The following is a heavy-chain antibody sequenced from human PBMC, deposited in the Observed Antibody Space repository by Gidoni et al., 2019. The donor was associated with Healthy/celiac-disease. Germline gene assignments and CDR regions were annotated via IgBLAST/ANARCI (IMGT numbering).Heavy chain of an antibody. V-gene: IGHV3-15*01. CDR2: IKSKTDGGTT. J-gene: IGHJ6*04. CDR1: GFTFSNAW. Sequence: EVQLVESGGGLVKPGGSLRLSCAASGFTFSNAWLSWVRQAPGKGLEWVGRIKSKTDGGTTDYAAPVKGRFTISRDDSKNTLYLQMNSLKTEDTAVYYCTTSLGYDILTGYYLGLDVWGKGTTVTVSS. D-gene: IGHD3-9*01. CDR3: TTSLGYDILTGYYLGLDV.